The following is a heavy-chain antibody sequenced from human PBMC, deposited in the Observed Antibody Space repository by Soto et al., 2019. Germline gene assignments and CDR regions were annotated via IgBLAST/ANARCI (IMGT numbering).Heavy chain of an antibody. CDR3: ARTFYYYYGMDV. Sequence: PGGSLRLSCAASGFTFSSYWMHWVRQAPGKGLVWVSRINSDGSSTSYADSVKGRFTISRDNAKNTLYLQMNSLRAEDTAVYYCARTFYYYYGMDVWGQGTTVTVS. CDR1: GFTFSSYW. J-gene: IGHJ6*02. CDR2: INSDGSST. V-gene: IGHV3-74*01.